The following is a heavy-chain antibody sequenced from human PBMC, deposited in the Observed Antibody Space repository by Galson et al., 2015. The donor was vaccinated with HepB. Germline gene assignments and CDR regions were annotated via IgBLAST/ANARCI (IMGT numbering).Heavy chain of an antibody. Sequence: WCNWVRQPPGKGLDGFGKFYHSGSTKYNPSLKSRVTISVDKSKNHFSLNLSSVTAADTAVYYCARGIAAGTCDYWGQGTLVTVSS. CDR2: FYHSGST. J-gene: IGHJ4*02. V-gene: IGHV4-4*02. CDR3: ARGIAAGTCDY. CDR1: W. D-gene: IGHD6-13*01.